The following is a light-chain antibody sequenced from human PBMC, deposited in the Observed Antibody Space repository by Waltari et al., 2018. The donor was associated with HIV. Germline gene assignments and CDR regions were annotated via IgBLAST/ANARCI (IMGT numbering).Light chain of an antibody. CDR3: QQYNDWPPLT. CDR2: NAF. J-gene: IGKJ4*02. CDR1: RSVTIK. Sequence: EIVMTQSPATLSLSPGERATLSCRASRSVTIKLAWYQQKPGQSPRLLIFNAFTRASGIAARFSGSGSGTEFTLTISSLKSADSAVYYCQQYNDWPPLTFGGGTKVEIK. V-gene: IGKV3-15*01.